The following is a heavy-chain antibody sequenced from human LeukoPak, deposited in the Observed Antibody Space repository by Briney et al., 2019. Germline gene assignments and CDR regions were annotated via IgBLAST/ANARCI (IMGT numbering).Heavy chain of an antibody. Sequence: SETLSLTCTVSGGSISSSSYYWGWIRQPPGKGLEWIGEVDHSGNVNDNSSLKSRVTISLDTSKNQFSLKLPSVTAADTAVYYCARRSYGGGFVDSFDVWGPATMVTVSS. V-gene: IGHV4-39*01. CDR2: VDHSGNV. CDR3: ARRSYGGGFVDSFDV. D-gene: IGHD4/OR15-4a*01. CDR1: GGSISSSSYY. J-gene: IGHJ3*01.